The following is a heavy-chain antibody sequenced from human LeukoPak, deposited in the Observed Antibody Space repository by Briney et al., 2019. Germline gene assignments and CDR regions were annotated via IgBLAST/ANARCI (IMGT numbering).Heavy chain of an antibody. V-gene: IGHV3-30-3*01. CDR3: AKVGRVGAIGY. CDR1: GFTFSSYA. CDR2: IPYDGSNK. D-gene: IGHD1-26*01. Sequence: PGGSLRLSCAASGFTFSSYAMHWVRQAPGKGLEWVAVIPYDGSNKYYADSVKGRFTISRDNSKNTLYPQMNSLRAEDTAVYYCAKVGRVGAIGYWGQGTLVTVSS. J-gene: IGHJ4*02.